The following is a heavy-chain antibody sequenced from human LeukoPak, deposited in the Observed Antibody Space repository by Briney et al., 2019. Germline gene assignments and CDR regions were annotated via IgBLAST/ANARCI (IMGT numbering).Heavy chain of an antibody. CDR2: INHSGST. Sequence: PSETLSLTCAVYGGSFSGYYWSWIRQPPGKGLEWIGEINHSGSTNYNPSLKSRVTISVDTSKNQFSLKLSSVTAADTAVYYCASYDFWSGYIDYWGQGTLVTVSS. D-gene: IGHD3-3*01. V-gene: IGHV4-34*01. CDR1: GGSFSGYY. CDR3: ASYDFWSGYIDY. J-gene: IGHJ4*02.